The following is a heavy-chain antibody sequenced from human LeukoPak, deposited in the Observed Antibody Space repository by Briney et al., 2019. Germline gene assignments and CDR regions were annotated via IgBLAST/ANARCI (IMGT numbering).Heavy chain of an antibody. Sequence: GESLKISCKGSGYSFTSYWIGWVRQMPGKGLEWMGIIYPGDSDTRYSPSFQGQVTIPADKSISTAYLQWSSLKASDTAMYYCARHASYYDSSGYPSCDYWGQGTLVTVSS. CDR3: ARHASYYDSSGYPSCDY. CDR1: GYSFTSYW. J-gene: IGHJ4*02. CDR2: IYPGDSDT. V-gene: IGHV5-51*01. D-gene: IGHD3-22*01.